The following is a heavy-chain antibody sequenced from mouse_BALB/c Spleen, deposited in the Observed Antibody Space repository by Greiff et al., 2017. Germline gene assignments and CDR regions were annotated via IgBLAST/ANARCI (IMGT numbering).Heavy chain of an antibody. V-gene: IGHV5-6-3*01. CDR1: GFTFSSYG. Sequence: EVKLVESGGGLVQPGGSLKLSCAASGFTFSSYGMSWVRQTPDKRLELVATINSNGGSTYYPDSVKGRFTISRDNAKNTLYLQMSSLKSEDTAMYYCARVDGYAMDYWGQGTSVTVSS. D-gene: IGHD2-3*01. J-gene: IGHJ4*01. CDR2: INSNGGST. CDR3: ARVDGYAMDY.